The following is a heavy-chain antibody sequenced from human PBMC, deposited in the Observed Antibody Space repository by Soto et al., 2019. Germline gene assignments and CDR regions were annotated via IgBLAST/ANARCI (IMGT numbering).Heavy chain of an antibody. CDR1: GFTFSSYG. D-gene: IGHD4-17*01. Sequence: GGSLRLSCAASGFTFSSYGMHWVRQAPGKGLEWVAVIWYDGSNKYYADSVKGRFTISRDNSKNTLYLQMNSLRAEDTAVYYCARMFSLDYGYMDVWGKGTTVTVSS. J-gene: IGHJ6*03. V-gene: IGHV3-33*01. CDR2: IWYDGSNK. CDR3: ARMFSLDYGYMDV.